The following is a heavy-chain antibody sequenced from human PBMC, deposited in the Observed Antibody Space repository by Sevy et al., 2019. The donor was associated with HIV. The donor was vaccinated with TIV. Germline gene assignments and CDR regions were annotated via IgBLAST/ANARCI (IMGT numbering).Heavy chain of an antibody. CDR2: INQDGSTQ. Sequence: GGSLRLSCAASGFTLNAYWMHWVRQAPGKGLEWLANINQDGSTQYYAASVKGRFTISRDNAKNLVYLQMNTMRPEDTGLYYYARAIAAAAGFWGQGTLVTVSS. CDR1: GFTLNAYW. J-gene: IGHJ4*02. CDR3: ARAIAAAAGF. V-gene: IGHV3-7*01. D-gene: IGHD6-13*01.